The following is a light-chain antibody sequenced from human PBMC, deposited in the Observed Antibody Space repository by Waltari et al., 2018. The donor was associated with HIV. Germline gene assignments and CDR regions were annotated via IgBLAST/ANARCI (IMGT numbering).Light chain of an antibody. V-gene: IGLV2-23*02. CDR2: EVS. Sequence: QSALTQPASVSGSPGQSITISCTGTSSDVGSYNLVSWYQQNPDKAPKPMIYEVSKRPSGVSNRFSGSKSGNTASLTLSGLQAEDEAAYYCCSYAGSSTLIFGGGTKLTVL. J-gene: IGLJ2*01. CDR3: CSYAGSSTLI. CDR1: SSDVGSYNL.